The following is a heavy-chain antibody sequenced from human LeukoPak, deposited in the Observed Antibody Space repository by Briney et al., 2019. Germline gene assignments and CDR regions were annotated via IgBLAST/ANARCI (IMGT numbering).Heavy chain of an antibody. D-gene: IGHD3-10*01. CDR3: ARESKGLLLWFGESDYYFDY. V-gene: IGHV1-69*05. J-gene: IGHJ4*02. CDR1: GYTFTSYY. Sequence: SVKVSCKASGYTFTSYYIHWVRQAPGQGLEWMGGIIPIFGTANYAQKFQGRVTITTDESTSTAYMELSSLRSEDTAVYYCARESKGLLLWFGESDYYFDYWGQGTLVTVSS. CDR2: IIPIFGTA.